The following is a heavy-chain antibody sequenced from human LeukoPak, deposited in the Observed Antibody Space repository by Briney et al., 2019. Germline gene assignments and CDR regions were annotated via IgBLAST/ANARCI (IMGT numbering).Heavy chain of an antibody. CDR1: GYTFTSSG. CDR2: ISAYNGNT. D-gene: IGHD6-6*01. J-gene: IGHJ4*02. CDR3: AREYSSSSGGQLHDDY. V-gene: IGHV1-18*01. Sequence: ASVKVSCKASGYTFTSSGISWVRQAPGQGLEWMGWISAYNGNTNYAQKLQGRVTMTTDTSTSTAYMELRSLRSDDTAVYYCAREYSSSSGGQLHDDYWGQGTLVTVSS.